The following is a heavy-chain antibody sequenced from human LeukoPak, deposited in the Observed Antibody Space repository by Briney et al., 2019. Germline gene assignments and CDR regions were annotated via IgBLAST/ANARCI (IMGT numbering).Heavy chain of an antibody. D-gene: IGHD6-13*01. CDR3: TTVSGSSWSFDY. CDR2: IKSKTDGGTT. Sequence: GGSLRLSCAASGFTFSNAWVSWVRLAPGKGLEWVGRIKSKTDGGTTDYAAPVKGRFTISRDDSKNTLYLQMNSLKTEDTAVYYCTTVSGSSWSFDYWGQGTLVTVSS. J-gene: IGHJ4*02. CDR1: GFTFSNAW. V-gene: IGHV3-15*01.